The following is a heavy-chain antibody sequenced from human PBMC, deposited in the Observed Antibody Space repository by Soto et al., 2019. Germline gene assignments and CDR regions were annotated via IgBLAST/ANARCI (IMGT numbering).Heavy chain of an antibody. CDR1: GGSISSYY. J-gene: IGHJ5*02. CDR3: ARGEIYSGYDWWFDP. D-gene: IGHD5-12*01. Sequence: SETLSLTCTVSGGSISSYYWSWIRQPPGKGLEWIGYIYYSGSTNYNPSLKSRVTISVDTSKNQFSLKLSSVTAADTAVYYCARGEIYSGYDWWFDPWGQGTPVTVPS. V-gene: IGHV4-59*01. CDR2: IYYSGST.